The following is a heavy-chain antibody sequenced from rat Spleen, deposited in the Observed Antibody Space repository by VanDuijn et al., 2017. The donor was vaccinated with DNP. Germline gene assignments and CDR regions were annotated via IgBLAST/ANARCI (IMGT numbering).Heavy chain of an antibody. J-gene: IGHJ4*01. D-gene: IGHD1-11*01. CDR2: IWGDGST. CDR3: AEGGSTEGMGPMDA. Sequence: QVQMKETGPGLVQTTQTLSVTCTVSGFSLTSYGVHWVRQAPGKGLEWMGIIWGDGSTNYNTALKSQLSISRDTAKSQVFLTRNSRQPDDTAVYYCAEGGSTEGMGPMDAWGQGTSVTVSS. V-gene: IGHV2-77*01. CDR1: GFSLTSYG.